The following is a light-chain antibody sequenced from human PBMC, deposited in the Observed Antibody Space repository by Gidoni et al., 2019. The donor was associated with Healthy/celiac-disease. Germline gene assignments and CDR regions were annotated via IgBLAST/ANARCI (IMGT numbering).Light chain of an antibody. Sequence: EIGLTQSQGTLSLTPGERATLSFRASQSLSSNYSAWYQQRPGQAPRLRIYGASSRATGIPERFSGSESGTDFTLTFSRRGPEDLAVYYGQHYGSSPYTFXQXTKLEIK. CDR1: QSLSSNY. CDR3: QHYGSSPYT. V-gene: IGKV3-20*01. J-gene: IGKJ2*01. CDR2: GAS.